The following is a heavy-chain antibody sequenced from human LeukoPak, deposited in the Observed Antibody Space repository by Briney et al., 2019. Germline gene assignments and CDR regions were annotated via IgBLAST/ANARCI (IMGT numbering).Heavy chain of an antibody. CDR3: ARRNNRRDYYYMDV. Sequence: SETLSLTCIVSGGSISSSSYYWGWIRQPPGKGLEWIGEINHSGSTNYNPSLKSRVTISVDTSKNQFSLKLSSVTAADTAVYYCARRNNRRDYYYMDVWGKGTTVTISS. CDR2: INHSGST. D-gene: IGHD1/OR15-1a*01. CDR1: GGSISSSSYY. J-gene: IGHJ6*03. V-gene: IGHV4-39*07.